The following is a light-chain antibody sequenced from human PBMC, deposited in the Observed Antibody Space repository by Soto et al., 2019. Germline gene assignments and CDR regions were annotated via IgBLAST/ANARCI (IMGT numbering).Light chain of an antibody. Sequence: EIVLTQSPVTPSLSPGEKATLSCRASQSLDTYTLAWYQQKPGQAPRVLIYRASIRATGISDRFSGSGSGTDFTLTISRLEPEDFAVYYCQHYGASPWTFGQGTKVDIK. CDR2: RAS. CDR3: QHYGASPWT. V-gene: IGKV3-20*01. CDR1: QSLDTYT. J-gene: IGKJ1*01.